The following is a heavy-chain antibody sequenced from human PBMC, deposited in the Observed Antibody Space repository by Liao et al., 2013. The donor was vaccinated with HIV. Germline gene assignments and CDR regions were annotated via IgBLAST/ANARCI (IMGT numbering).Heavy chain of an antibody. CDR3: AREGVLYSAYDLPLDY. Sequence: QVQLQQWGAGLLKPSETLSLTCAVYGGSFSGYYWSWIRQPAGKGLEWIGRIYTSGGTNYNPSLKSRVTISLDTAENQFSLQLNSVTAADTAVYYCAREGVLYSAYDLPLDYWGQGIVVTVSS. CDR1: GGSFSGYY. V-gene: IGHV4-59*10. J-gene: IGHJ4*02. CDR2: IYTSGGT. D-gene: IGHD5-12*01.